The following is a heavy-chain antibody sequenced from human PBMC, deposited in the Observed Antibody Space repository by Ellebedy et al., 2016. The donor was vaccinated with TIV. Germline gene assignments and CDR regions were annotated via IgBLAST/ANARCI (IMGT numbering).Heavy chain of an antibody. J-gene: IGHJ4*02. D-gene: IGHD6-6*01. CDR1: GFTVSSNY. V-gene: IGHV3-7*01. Sequence: GGSLRLSCAASGFTVSSNYMSWVRQAPGKGLEWVANIKQDGTKTYHVDAVKGRFTISRDNARNSPYLQMNNLRVEDTAVYYCATLGGRQRYSDWGQGSLVTVST. CDR3: ATLGGRQRYSD. CDR2: IKQDGTKT.